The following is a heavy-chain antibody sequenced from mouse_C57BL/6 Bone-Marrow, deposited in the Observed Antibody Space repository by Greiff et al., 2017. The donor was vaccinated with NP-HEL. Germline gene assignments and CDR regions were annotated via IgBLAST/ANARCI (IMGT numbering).Heavy chain of an antibody. D-gene: IGHD1-1*01. CDR2: IYPSDSET. CDR3: ARWGYYGTPFDY. Sequence: QVQLQQPGAELVRPGSSVKLSCKASGYTFTSYWMDWVKQRPGQGLEWIGNIYPSDSETHYDQKFKDKATLTVDKSSSTAYMQLSSLTSEDSAVYYCARWGYYGTPFDYWGQGTTLTVSS. J-gene: IGHJ2*01. V-gene: IGHV1-61*01. CDR1: GYTFTSYW.